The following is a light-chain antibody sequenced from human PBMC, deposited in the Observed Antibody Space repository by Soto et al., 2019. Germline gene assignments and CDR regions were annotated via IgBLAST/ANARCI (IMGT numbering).Light chain of an antibody. CDR2: AAS. J-gene: IGKJ4*01. Sequence: DIRMTQSPSSLSASVGDRVTITCRASQSISSSLNWYQQKPGKAPKLLIYAASSLQSGVPSRFSGSGSGTDFTLTISSLQPEDFATYYCQQSYSTPLTFGGGTKVDIK. CDR1: QSISSS. V-gene: IGKV1-39*01. CDR3: QQSYSTPLT.